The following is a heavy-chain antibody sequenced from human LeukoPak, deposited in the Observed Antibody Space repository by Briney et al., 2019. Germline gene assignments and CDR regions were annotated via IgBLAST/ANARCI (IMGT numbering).Heavy chain of an antibody. Sequence: GGSLRLSCAASGFTFSSYEMNWVRQAPGKGLEWVSYISSSGSTIYYADSVKGRFTISRDNAKNSLYLQMNSLRGEDTAVYYCARVGCSSTSCHHYYYYMDVWGKGTTVTVSS. CDR2: ISSSGSTI. CDR3: ARVGCSSTSCHHYYYYMDV. CDR1: GFTFSSYE. J-gene: IGHJ6*03. D-gene: IGHD2-2*01. V-gene: IGHV3-48*03.